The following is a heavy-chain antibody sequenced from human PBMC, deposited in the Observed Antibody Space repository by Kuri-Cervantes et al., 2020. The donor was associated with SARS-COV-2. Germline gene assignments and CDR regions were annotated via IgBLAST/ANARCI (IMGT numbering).Heavy chain of an antibody. D-gene: IGHD6-19*01. J-gene: IGHJ3*02. V-gene: IGHV3-23*01. CDR1: GFTFSGYA. CDR2: ISGSGGST. CDR3: ARDPDSSGWYAGDAFDI. Sequence: GESLKISCAASGFTFSGYAMSWVRQAPGKGLEWVSAISGSGGSTYYADSVKGRFTISRDNSKNTLYLQMNSLRAEDTAVYYCARDPDSSGWYAGDAFDIWGQGTMVTVSS.